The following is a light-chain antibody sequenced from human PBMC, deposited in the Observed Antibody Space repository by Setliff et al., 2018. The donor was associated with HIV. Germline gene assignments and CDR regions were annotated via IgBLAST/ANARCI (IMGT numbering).Light chain of an antibody. CDR3: SSYAGSNNV. CDR1: SSDIGAYNY. V-gene: IGLV2-8*01. J-gene: IGLJ1*01. CDR2: EVS. Sequence: QSALTQSASVSGSLGQSITISCSGTSSDIGAYNYVSWYQQHPGKAPKLMIYEVSKRPSGVPDRFSGSKSGNTASLTVSGLQAEDEADYYCSSYAGSNNVFGTGTKVTVL.